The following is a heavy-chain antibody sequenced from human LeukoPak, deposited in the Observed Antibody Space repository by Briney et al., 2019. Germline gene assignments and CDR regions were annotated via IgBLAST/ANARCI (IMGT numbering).Heavy chain of an antibody. CDR3: ARSVLQSFEIDY. V-gene: IGHV1-8*01. CDR2: MNPNSGNT. D-gene: IGHD3-9*01. J-gene: IGHJ4*02. Sequence: VSVKVSCKASGYTFTSYDINWVRQATGQGLEWMGWMNPNSGNTGYAQKFQGRVTMTRNTSISTAYMELSSLRSDDTAVYYCARSVLQSFEIDYWGQGTLITVSS. CDR1: GYTFTSYD.